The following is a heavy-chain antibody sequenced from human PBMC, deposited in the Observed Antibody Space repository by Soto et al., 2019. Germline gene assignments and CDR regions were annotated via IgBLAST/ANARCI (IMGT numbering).Heavy chain of an antibody. J-gene: IGHJ4*02. V-gene: IGHV3-48*03. CDR1: GFTFSSFE. Sequence: EVQLVESGGGLVQPGGSLRLSCITSGFTFSSFEVSWVRQAPGKGLEWVSSISSSGMMYYADSVKGRFTISRDNAKNSLNLQMNSLRAEDTAVYYCAGGCCGSDPSYFDYWGQGTLVTVSA. CDR3: AGGCCGSDPSYFDY. D-gene: IGHD5-12*01. CDR2: ISSSGMM.